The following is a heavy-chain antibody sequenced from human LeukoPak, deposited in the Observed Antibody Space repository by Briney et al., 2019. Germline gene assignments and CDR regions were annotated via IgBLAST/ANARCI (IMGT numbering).Heavy chain of an antibody. CDR1: GFTFSSYN. Sequence: GGSLRLSCAASGFTFSSYNMNWVRQAPGKGLEWVSYISSSSTIYYADSVKGRFTISRDNAENSLDLQMDSLRADDTAVYYCARDYYDSSGFLVSANWGQGTLVTVSS. CDR2: ISSSSTI. D-gene: IGHD3-22*01. V-gene: IGHV3-48*04. J-gene: IGHJ4*02. CDR3: ARDYYDSSGFLVSAN.